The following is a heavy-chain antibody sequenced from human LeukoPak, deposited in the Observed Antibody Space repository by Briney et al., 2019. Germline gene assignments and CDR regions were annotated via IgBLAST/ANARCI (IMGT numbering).Heavy chain of an antibody. J-gene: IGHJ4*02. D-gene: IGHD3-22*01. CDR2: ISYDGSNK. CDR1: GFTFSSYA. Sequence: PGRSLRLSCAASGFTFSSYAMHWVRQAPGKGLEWVAVISYDGSNKYYAESVKGRFTISRDNSKHTLYLQMNSLRPEDTAVYYCATDRSVYYYDSSGYFDYWGQGTLVTVSS. CDR3: ATDRSVYYYDSSGYFDY. V-gene: IGHV3-30-3*01.